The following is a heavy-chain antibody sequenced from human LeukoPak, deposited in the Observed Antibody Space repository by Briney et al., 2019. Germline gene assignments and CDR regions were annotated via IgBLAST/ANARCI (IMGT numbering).Heavy chain of an antibody. J-gene: IGHJ5*02. CDR1: GFTFSDYY. D-gene: IGHD3-3*01. V-gene: IGHV3-23*01. Sequence: GGSLRLSCAASGFTFSDYYMSWIRQAPGKGLEWVSAISGSGGSTYYADSVQGRFTISRDNSKNTLYLQMNSLRAEDTAVYYCARPRSGYVVWFDPWGQGTLVTVSS. CDR3: ARPRSGYVVWFDP. CDR2: ISGSGGST.